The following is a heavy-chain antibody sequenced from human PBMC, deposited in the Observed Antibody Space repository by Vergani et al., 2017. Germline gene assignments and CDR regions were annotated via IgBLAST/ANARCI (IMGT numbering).Heavy chain of an antibody. Sequence: QVQLQESGPGLVKPSGTLSLTCAVSGGSLSSSNWWSWVRQPPGKGLEWIGYIYYSGSTNDNPSLKSRVTISVDPSKNQFSLMLSSMTAADTAVYYCATAMANFSYNYYMDVWGKGTTVTVSS. CDR2: IYYSGST. CDR3: ATAMANFSYNYYMDV. V-gene: IGHV4-4*02. D-gene: IGHD3-10*01. J-gene: IGHJ6*03. CDR1: GGSLSSSNW.